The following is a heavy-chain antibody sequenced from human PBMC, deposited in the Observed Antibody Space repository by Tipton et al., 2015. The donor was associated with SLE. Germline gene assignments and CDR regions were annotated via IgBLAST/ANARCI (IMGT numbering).Heavy chain of an antibody. J-gene: IGHJ4*02. CDR1: GFSVTNNY. Sequence: GSLRLSCAASGFSVTNNYMSWVRPAPGKGLEWVSVIYVPGDTYYADSVKGRVTISRDNSKNTVYLDMLSLRADDTAMYYCASASLSYGFFDYWGQGTLVTVSP. CDR2: IYVPGDT. D-gene: IGHD3-10*01. CDR3: ASASLSYGFFDY. V-gene: IGHV3-53*01.